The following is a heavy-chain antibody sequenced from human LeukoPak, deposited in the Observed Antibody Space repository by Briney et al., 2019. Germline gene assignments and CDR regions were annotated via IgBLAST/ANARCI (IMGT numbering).Heavy chain of an antibody. CDR1: GFSFNSHS. CDR3: VRVAYDVLTGYENYYDY. J-gene: IGHJ4*02. CDR2: ISSSSAYI. Sequence: GSLRLSCAASGFSFNSHSMTWVRQAPGKGLECVSSISSSSAYIYYTDSVKGRFTISRDNAKNSVYLQMNSLSAEDTSVYYCVRVAYDVLTGYENYYDYWGQGTLVTVSP. D-gene: IGHD3-9*01. V-gene: IGHV3-21*01.